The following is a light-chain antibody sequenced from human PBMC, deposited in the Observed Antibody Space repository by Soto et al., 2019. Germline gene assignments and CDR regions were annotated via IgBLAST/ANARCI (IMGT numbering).Light chain of an antibody. CDR3: QQDNRFPIT. Sequence: DIQMTQSPSFVSASVGDRVTVTCRASQDISSWLAWYQQKPGKAPKLLIYTTSTMGSGVPSRFSGSRSGTDFNLTISGLQPEDFATYYCQQDNRFPITFGQGTRLEIK. V-gene: IGKV1-12*01. CDR2: TTS. J-gene: IGKJ5*01. CDR1: QDISSW.